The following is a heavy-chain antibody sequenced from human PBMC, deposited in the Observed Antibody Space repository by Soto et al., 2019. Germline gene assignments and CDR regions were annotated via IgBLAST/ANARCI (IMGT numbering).Heavy chain of an antibody. Sequence: VKVSCKASGGTFSSYAISWVRQAPGQGLEWMGGIIPIFGTANYAQKFQGRVTITADESTSTAYMELSSLRSEDTAVYYCASSWSDSSGYVHPGDAFDIWGQGTMVTVSS. CDR1: GGTFSSYA. V-gene: IGHV1-69*01. CDR3: ASSWSDSSGYVHPGDAFDI. J-gene: IGHJ3*02. CDR2: IIPIFGTA. D-gene: IGHD3-22*01.